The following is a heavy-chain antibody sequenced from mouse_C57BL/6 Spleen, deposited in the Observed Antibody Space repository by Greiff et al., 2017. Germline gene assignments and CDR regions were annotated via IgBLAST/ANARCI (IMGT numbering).Heavy chain of an antibody. D-gene: IGHD3-2*02. CDR2: IDPSDSYT. Sequence: QVQLQQPGAELVMPGASVKLSCKASGYTFTSYWMHWVKQRPGQGLEWIGEIDPSDSYTNYNQKFKGKSTLSVDKSSSTAYMQLSSLTSEDSAVYFCARGGGSSGYDYWGQGTLVTVSA. CDR1: GYTFTSYW. J-gene: IGHJ3*01. V-gene: IGHV1-69*01. CDR3: ARGGGSSGYDY.